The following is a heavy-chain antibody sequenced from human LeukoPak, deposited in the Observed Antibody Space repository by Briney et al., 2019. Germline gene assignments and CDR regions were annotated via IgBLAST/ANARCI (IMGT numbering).Heavy chain of an antibody. V-gene: IGHV4-39*01. CDR1: GGSISSSGYY. D-gene: IGHD2-2*01. Sequence: SETLSLTCTVSGGSISSSGYYWGWIRQPPGKGLEWIGSIYYSGSTYYSPSLKSRVTISEDTSKNQFSLKLSSVTAADTAVYYCAVYCSSTSCYVRRAFDIWGQGTTVTVSS. J-gene: IGHJ3*02. CDR2: IYYSGST. CDR3: AVYCSSTSCYVRRAFDI.